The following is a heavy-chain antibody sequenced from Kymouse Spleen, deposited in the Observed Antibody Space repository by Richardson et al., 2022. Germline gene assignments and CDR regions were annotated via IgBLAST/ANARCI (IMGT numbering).Heavy chain of an antibody. CDR2: INHSGST. V-gene: IGHV4-34*01. CDR1: GGSFSGYY. Sequence: QVQLQQWGAGLLKPSETLSLTCAVYGGSFSGYYWSWIRQPPGKGLEWIGEINHSGSTNYNPSLKSRVTISVDTSKNQFSLKLSSVTAADTAVYYCARGGIWDSSSSEWFDPWGQGTLVTVSS. J-gene: IGHJ5*02. D-gene: IGHD6-6*01. CDR3: ARGGIWDSSSSEWFDP.